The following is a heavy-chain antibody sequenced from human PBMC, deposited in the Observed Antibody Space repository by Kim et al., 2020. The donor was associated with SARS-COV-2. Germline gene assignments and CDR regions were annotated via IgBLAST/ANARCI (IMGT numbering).Heavy chain of an antibody. CDR2: IYYSGST. V-gene: IGHV4-59*01. CDR1: GGSISGYH. Sequence: SETLSLTCTVSGGSISGYHWSWVRQPPGKGLEWIGYIYYSGSTNYNPSLKSRVTISIDTSKNQFSLKLTSVTAADTAVYYCARSRYSGYRGEYWGQGTLVTVSS. J-gene: IGHJ4*02. CDR3: ARSRYSGYRGEY. D-gene: IGHD5-12*01.